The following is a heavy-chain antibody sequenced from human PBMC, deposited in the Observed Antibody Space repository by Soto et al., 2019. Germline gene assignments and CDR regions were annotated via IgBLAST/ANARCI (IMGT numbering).Heavy chain of an antibody. J-gene: IGHJ4*02. V-gene: IGHV4-59*01. CDR2: VYYSGNT. D-gene: IGHD1-26*01. CDR3: ASLGGSYYRFDY. Sequence: SETLSLTCTVSGGSIRTYYWSWIRQSPGKGLEWIAYVYYSGNTYYNPSLKSRATISVDTSKNQCSLRLSSVTAGDTAVYYCASLGGSYYRFDYWGQGTPVTVSS. CDR1: GGSIRTYY.